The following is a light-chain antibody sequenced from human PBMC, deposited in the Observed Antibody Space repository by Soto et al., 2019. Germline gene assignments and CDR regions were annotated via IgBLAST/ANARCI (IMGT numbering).Light chain of an antibody. Sequence: EVVMTKSPATLSVSPGERATLSCMASQSVTSNYLAWYQQKPGQAPRLLIYGISSRATGVPDRFSGSGSGTDFTLTISRLEPEDFAVYYCQQYTDWPLTFGQGTKVDIK. CDR3: QQYTDWPLT. V-gene: IGKV3-20*01. CDR1: QSVTSNY. J-gene: IGKJ1*01. CDR2: GIS.